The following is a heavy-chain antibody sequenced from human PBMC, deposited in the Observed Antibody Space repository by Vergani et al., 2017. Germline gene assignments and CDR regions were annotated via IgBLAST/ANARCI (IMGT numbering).Heavy chain of an antibody. CDR2: IYYSGST. V-gene: IGHV4-31*03. Sequence: QLQLQESGPGLVKPSETLSLTCTVSGGSISSGGYYWSWIRQHPGKGLEWIGYIYYSGSTYYNPSLKSRVTISVDTSKNQFSLKLSSVTAADTAVYYCARVVTGYYSFDYWGQGTLVTVSS. D-gene: IGHD3-9*01. CDR3: ARVVTGYYSFDY. J-gene: IGHJ4*02. CDR1: GGSISSGGYY.